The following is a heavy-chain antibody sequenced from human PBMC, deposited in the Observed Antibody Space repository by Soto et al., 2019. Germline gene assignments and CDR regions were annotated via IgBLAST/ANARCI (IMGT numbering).Heavy chain of an antibody. V-gene: IGHV4-31*03. Sequence: SETLSLTCTVSGGSISSGGYYWSWIRQHPGKGLEWIGYIYYSGSTYYNPSLKSRVTISVDTSKNQFSLKLSSVTAADTAVYYCARGYVVPAANWFDPWGQGTLVTVSS. J-gene: IGHJ5*02. CDR3: ARGYVVPAANWFDP. CDR1: GGSISSGGYY. CDR2: IYYSGST. D-gene: IGHD2-2*01.